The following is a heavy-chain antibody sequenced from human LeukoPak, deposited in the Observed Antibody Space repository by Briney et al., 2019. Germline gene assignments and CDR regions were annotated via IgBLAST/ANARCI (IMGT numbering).Heavy chain of an antibody. J-gene: IGHJ6*02. CDR3: ARDLQWLVLLDYYYYGMDV. CDR1: GYTFTGYY. Sequence: ASVKVSCKASGYTFTGYYMHRVRQAPGQGLEWMGWINPNSGGTNYAQKFQGRVTMTRDTSISTAYMELSRLRSDDTAVYYCARDLQWLVLLDYYYYGMDVWGQGTTVTVSS. CDR2: INPNSGGT. V-gene: IGHV1-2*02. D-gene: IGHD6-19*01.